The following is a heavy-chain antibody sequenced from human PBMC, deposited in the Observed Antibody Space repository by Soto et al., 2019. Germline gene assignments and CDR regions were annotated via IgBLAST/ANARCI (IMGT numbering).Heavy chain of an antibody. CDR3: ARSPLYGSGRAFDY. D-gene: IGHD3-10*01. CDR2: IYHSGST. CDR1: GGSISSSNW. Sequence: SETLSLTCAVSGGSISSSNWWSWVRQPPGRGLEWIGEIYHSGSTNYNPSLKSRVTISVDKSKNQFSLKLSSVTAADTAVYYCARSPLYGSGRAFDYWGQGTLVTVS. J-gene: IGHJ4*02. V-gene: IGHV4-4*02.